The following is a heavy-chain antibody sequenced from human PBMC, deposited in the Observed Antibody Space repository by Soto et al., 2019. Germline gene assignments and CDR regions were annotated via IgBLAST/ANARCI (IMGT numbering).Heavy chain of an antibody. CDR1: GFTFSSYA. CDR3: AKEEILLVPDAPGGAFDI. Sequence: GRSLRLSCAASGFTFSSYAMSWVRQAPGKGLEWVSAISGSGGSTYYADSVKGRFTISRDNSKNTLYLQMNSLRAEDTAVYYCAKEEILLVPDAPGGAFDIWGQGTMVTVSS. D-gene: IGHD2-2*01. J-gene: IGHJ3*02. V-gene: IGHV3-23*01. CDR2: ISGSGGST.